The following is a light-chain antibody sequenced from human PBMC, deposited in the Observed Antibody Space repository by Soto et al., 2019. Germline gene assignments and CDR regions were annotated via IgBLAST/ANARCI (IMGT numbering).Light chain of an antibody. V-gene: IGKV3-15*01. CDR3: HQRSNWPPLT. Sequence: EIVMTQSPDTLSVSPGETVTLSCRASQSVRSKLAWYQQKPGQAPRLFIYGASTRATGIPARFSGSGSGTEFTLTISSLEPEDFAVYYCHQRSNWPPLTFGGGTKVDIK. J-gene: IGKJ4*01. CDR1: QSVRSK. CDR2: GAS.